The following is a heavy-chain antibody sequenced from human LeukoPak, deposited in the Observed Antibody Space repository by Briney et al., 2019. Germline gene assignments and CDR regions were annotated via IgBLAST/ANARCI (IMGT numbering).Heavy chain of an antibody. CDR1: DYSISRGYY. CDR2: MYHSGST. V-gene: IGHV4-38-2*02. D-gene: IGHD1-1*01. Sequence: SEXLSLSCTVSDYSISRGYYWGWIRQPPGKGLEWIGSMYHSGSTYYNPSLKSRVTISVDTSKNQFSLKLSSVTAADTAVYYCARLEWFDPWGQGTLVTVSS. CDR3: ARLEWFDP. J-gene: IGHJ5*02.